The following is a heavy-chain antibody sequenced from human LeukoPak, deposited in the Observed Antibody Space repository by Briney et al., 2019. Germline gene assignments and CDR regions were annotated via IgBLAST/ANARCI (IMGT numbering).Heavy chain of an antibody. V-gene: IGHV3-23*01. CDR2: ITGNGDTR. Sequence: GGSLRLSCAASGFTFSSCAMSWVRQAPGKGLEWVSGITGNGDTRYYAGSVKGRFTISRDNSKNTLYLQMSTLRAEDTAVYYRAKFTGTTIYYGMDVWGRGTTVTVSS. CDR1: GFTFSSCA. D-gene: IGHD1-7*01. CDR3: AKFTGTTIYYGMDV. J-gene: IGHJ6*02.